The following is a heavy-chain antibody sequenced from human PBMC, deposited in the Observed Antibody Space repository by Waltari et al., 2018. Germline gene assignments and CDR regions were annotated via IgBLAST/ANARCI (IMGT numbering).Heavy chain of an antibody. D-gene: IGHD2-8*02. Sequence: QVQLVQSGAEVKQPGSSVKVSCMASGCTVRNYAISWVRQAPGQGLAWVGGFIVRYGAADYAQKFQGRLTITADESTSTAYMELSRLRSEDTAIDYCARDSGPPTFGGVSPYYYMDVWGKGTTVIVSS. V-gene: IGHV1-69*01. CDR1: GCTVRNYA. CDR2: FIVRYGAA. J-gene: IGHJ6*03. CDR3: ARDSGPPTFGGVSPYYYMDV.